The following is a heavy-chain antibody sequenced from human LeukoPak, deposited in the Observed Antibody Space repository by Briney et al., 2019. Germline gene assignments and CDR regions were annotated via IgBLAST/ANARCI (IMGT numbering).Heavy chain of an antibody. D-gene: IGHD1-26*01. CDR1: GGSISSYY. Sequence: SETLSLTCTVPGGSISSYYWSWIRQPPGKGLEWIGYIYYSGSTKYNPSLKSRVTISVDTSKNQFSLKLTSVTAADTAVYYCARHDRNSGRYYDFDYWGQGTLVTVSS. V-gene: IGHV4-59*08. CDR2: IYYSGST. J-gene: IGHJ4*02. CDR3: ARHDRNSGRYYDFDY.